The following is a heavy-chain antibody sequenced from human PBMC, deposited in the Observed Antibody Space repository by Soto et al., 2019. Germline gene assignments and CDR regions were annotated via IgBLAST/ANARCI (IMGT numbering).Heavy chain of an antibody. J-gene: IGHJ4*02. CDR2: VYHSGRT. Sequence: QVRLQESGPRLVESSQTLSLTCTVSGGSISNGYHYWSWVRQTPGKGLEWVGHVYHSGRTQYNPSLKIRVGILVDTSRNQFSLNLNFMTAADTAVYYCARWVEVSLDYFDSWGQGIPVTVSS. V-gene: IGHV4-30-4*01. CDR3: ARWVEVSLDYFDS. CDR1: GGSISNGYHY. D-gene: IGHD2-15*01.